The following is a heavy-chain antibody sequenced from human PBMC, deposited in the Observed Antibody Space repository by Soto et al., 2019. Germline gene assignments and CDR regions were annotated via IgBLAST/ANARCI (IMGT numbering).Heavy chain of an antibody. CDR1: GGSISSGDYY. Sequence: SETLSLTCTVSGGSISSGDYYWSWIRQPPGKGLEWIGYIYYSGSTYYNPSLKSRVTISVDTSKNQFSLKLSSVTAADTAVYYCARGGRITIFGVVIPHYYGMDVWGQGTTVTVSS. D-gene: IGHD3-3*01. J-gene: IGHJ6*02. V-gene: IGHV4-30-4*01. CDR2: IYYSGST. CDR3: ARGGRITIFGVVIPHYYGMDV.